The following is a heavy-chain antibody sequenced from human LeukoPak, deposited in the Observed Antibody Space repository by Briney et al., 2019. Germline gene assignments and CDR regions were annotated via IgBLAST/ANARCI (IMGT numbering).Heavy chain of an antibody. V-gene: IGHV1-2*02. CDR2: INPNSGGT. CDR3: ARDPFWSVTTNYFDY. CDR1: GYTFTGYY. Sequence: GASVKVSCKASGYTFTGYYMHWVRQAPGQGLEWMGWINPNSGGTNYAQKFQGRVTMTRDTSISTAYMELSRLRSDDTAVYYCARDPFWSVTTNYFDYWGQGTLVTVSS. D-gene: IGHD4-11*01. J-gene: IGHJ4*02.